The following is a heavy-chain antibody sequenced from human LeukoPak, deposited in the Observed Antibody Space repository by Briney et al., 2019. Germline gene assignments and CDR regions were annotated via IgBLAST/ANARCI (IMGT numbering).Heavy chain of an antibody. D-gene: IGHD2-8*01. J-gene: IGHJ4*02. Sequence: SETLSLTCTVSGGSISSSSYYWGWIRQPPGKGLEWIGSIYYSGSTYYNPSLKSRVTISVDTSKNQFSLKLSSVTAADTAVYYCARAPGNGPEDYWGQGTLVTVSS. V-gene: IGHV4-39*01. CDR2: IYYSGST. CDR1: GGSISSSSYY. CDR3: ARAPGNGPEDY.